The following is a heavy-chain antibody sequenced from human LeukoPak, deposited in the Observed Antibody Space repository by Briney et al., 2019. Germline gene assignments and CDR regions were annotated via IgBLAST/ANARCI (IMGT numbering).Heavy chain of an antibody. V-gene: IGHV4-39*07. Sequence: SQTLSLNCSVSGGSISSGSYYWSWIRQPPGKGLEWIGSIYYSGSTYYNPSLKSRVTISVDTSKNQFSLKLSSVTAADTAVYYCARRHFDRRPRYYYMDVWGKGTTVTISS. D-gene: IGHD3-9*01. CDR1: GGSISSGSYY. CDR2: IYYSGST. CDR3: ARRHFDRRPRYYYMDV. J-gene: IGHJ6*03.